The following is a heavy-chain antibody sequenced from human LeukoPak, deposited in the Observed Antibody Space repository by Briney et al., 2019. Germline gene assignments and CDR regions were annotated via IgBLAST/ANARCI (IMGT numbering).Heavy chain of an antibody. CDR1: GFTVSSNY. V-gene: IGHV3-66*04. Sequence: PGGSLRLSCAASGFTVSSNYMSWVRQAPGKGLEWVSVIYSGGSTYYADSVKGRFTISRDNSKNTLYLQMDSLRDEDTAVYYCARPIYCTTTSCSYGLDHWGQGTLVTVSS. D-gene: IGHD2-2*01. CDR3: ARPIYCTTTSCSYGLDH. J-gene: IGHJ4*02. CDR2: IYSGGST.